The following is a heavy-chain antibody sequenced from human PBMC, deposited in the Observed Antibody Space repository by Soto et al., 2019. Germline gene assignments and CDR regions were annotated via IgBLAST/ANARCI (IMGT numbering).Heavy chain of an antibody. D-gene: IGHD2-15*01. CDR3: APLSVSLSGPYGIHV. V-gene: IGHV4-39*01. Sequence: SETLSLTCSVSGYSVTISDYYWAWIRQPPGKGLEWIGSMFYSGLTYYNPSLKSRVTLSVDTSKNQFSVRLNSVTAADTAVYYCAPLSVSLSGPYGIHVWGQGTTVTVSS. CDR1: GYSVTISDYY. CDR2: MFYSGLT. J-gene: IGHJ6*02.